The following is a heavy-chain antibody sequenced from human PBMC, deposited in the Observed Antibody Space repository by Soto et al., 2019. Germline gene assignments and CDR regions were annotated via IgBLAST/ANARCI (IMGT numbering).Heavy chain of an antibody. CDR2: TYYRSKWYN. D-gene: IGHD6-19*01. CDR1: GDSVSSNSAI. CDR3: ARALAVASRPFDY. Sequence: SQTLSLTFAISGDSVSSNSAIWNWISQSPSRGLEWLGRTYYRSKWYNDYAVSVKSRITINPDTSKNQFSLQLNSVTPEDTAVYFCARALAVASRPFDYWGQGTLVTVSS. J-gene: IGHJ4*02. V-gene: IGHV6-1*01.